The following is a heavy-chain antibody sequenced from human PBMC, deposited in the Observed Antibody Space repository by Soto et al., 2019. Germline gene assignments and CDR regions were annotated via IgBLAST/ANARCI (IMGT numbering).Heavy chain of an antibody. CDR3: ANLIVFHSSYYHDY. V-gene: IGHV4-34*01. D-gene: IGHD1-26*01. Sequence: SATLSITCAVYGVPFSGYDWSWIRQSPGKGLEWIGEINHSGNTNYNPSLKSRVTMLVDTSKNQFSLSLSSVTAADTAVYYCANLIVFHSSYYHDYWGHGTLVTVSS. CDR2: INHSGNT. CDR1: GVPFSGYD. J-gene: IGHJ4*01.